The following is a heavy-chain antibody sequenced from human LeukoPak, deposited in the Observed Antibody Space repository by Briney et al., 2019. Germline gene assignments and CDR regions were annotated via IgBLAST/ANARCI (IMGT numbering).Heavy chain of an antibody. V-gene: IGHV1-46*01. D-gene: IGHD1-26*01. CDR3: ARDRGVGATPVFDY. CDR1: GYTFSRYH. Sequence: ASVTVSCKASGYTFSRYHIHWVRQAPGQGLEWMGIINPSGGSTSYAQKFQGRVTMTRDTSTSTVYMELSSLRSEDTAVYYCARDRGVGATPVFDYWGQGTLVTVSS. CDR2: INPSGGST. J-gene: IGHJ4*02.